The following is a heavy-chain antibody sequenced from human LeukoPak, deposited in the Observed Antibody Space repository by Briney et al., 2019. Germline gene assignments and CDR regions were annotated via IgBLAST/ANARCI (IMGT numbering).Heavy chain of an antibody. CDR1: GGSITGFF. V-gene: IGHV4-4*07. Sequence: PSETLSLTCAVSGGSITGFFWTWIRQPAGEGLQYIGRIFSRGGANYNPSLQSRVAMSVDTSQNLFSLKLTSVTAADTAVYFCVRVATPDVSSPLDFWGQGILVTVSS. CDR2: IFSRGGA. J-gene: IGHJ4*02. D-gene: IGHD6-19*01. CDR3: VRVATPDVSSPLDF.